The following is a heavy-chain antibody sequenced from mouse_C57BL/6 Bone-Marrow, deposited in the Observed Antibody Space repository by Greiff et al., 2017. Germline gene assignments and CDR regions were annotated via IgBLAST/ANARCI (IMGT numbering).Heavy chain of an antibody. V-gene: IGHV1-81*01. CDR3: ARGGLLLYYYAMDF. D-gene: IGHD2-3*01. Sequence: QVQLKQSGAELARPGASVKLSCKASGYTFTSYGISWVKQRTGQGLEWIGEIYPRSGNTYYNEKFKGKATLTADKSSSTAYMELRSLTSEDSAVYVWARGGLLLYYYAMDFWGQGTSVTVSS. CDR2: IYPRSGNT. J-gene: IGHJ4*01. CDR1: GYTFTSYG.